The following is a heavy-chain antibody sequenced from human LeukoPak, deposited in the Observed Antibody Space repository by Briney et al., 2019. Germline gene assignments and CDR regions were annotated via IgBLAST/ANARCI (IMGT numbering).Heavy chain of an antibody. CDR3: ARTAPPDLFDY. CDR1: GGTLNSFY. Sequence: PSETLSLTCTVSGGTLNSFYWSWIRQPPGKGLEWIGYVYYTGSTDYNPSLKSRVTISVDRSKNQFSLKLSSVTAADTAVYYCARTAPPDLFDYWGQGTLVTVSS. D-gene: IGHD2-21*02. V-gene: IGHV4-59*12. CDR2: VYYTGST. J-gene: IGHJ4*02.